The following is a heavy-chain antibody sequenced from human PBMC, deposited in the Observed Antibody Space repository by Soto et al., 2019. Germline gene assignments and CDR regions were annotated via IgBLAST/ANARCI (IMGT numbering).Heavy chain of an antibody. CDR3: AKGGITRDY. CDR1: GFTFSSYG. Sequence: GGSLRLSCAASGFTFSSYGMHWVRQAPGKGLEWVAVISYDGSNKYYADSVKGRFTISRDNSKNTLYLQMNSLRAEDTAVYYCAKGGITRDYWGQGTLVTV. V-gene: IGHV3-30*18. CDR2: ISYDGSNK. J-gene: IGHJ4*02. D-gene: IGHD1-20*01.